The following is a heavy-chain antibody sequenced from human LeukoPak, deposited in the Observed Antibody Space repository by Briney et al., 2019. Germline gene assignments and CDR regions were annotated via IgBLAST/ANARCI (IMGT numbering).Heavy chain of an antibody. CDR1: VFIYCRYA. V-gene: IGHV3-30-3*01. CDR2: ISCDGSNK. Sequence: GSSLRLSCAASVFIYCRYAVLWVRQARGKGLEGGADISCDGSNKYYADSVKGRFTISRDNSKNTLYLQMTSLRAEDTAVYYCARDRSSSWLWTYYYYGMDVWGKGTTVTVSS. D-gene: IGHD6-13*01. J-gene: IGHJ6*04. CDR3: ARDRSSSWLWTYYYYGMDV.